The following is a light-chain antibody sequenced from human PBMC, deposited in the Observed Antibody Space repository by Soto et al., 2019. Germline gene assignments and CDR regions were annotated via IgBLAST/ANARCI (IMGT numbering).Light chain of an antibody. J-gene: IGKJ1*01. CDR3: QQYNDWPPWS. Sequence: EIVMTQSPATLSVSPGERVTLSCRASQSVSSKLVWYQQKPGQAPRLLIYGASTRATGVPARFSGSGSGTEFTLTISSLQSEDFAVYYCQQYNDWPPWSFGQGTKVEIK. CDR2: GAS. CDR1: QSVSSK. V-gene: IGKV3-15*01.